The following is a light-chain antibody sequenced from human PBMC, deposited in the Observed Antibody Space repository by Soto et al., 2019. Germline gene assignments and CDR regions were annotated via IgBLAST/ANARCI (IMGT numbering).Light chain of an antibody. V-gene: IGKV3-20*01. Sequence: EVVLTQSPGTLSLSPGEGATLSCRATQSVNSNYLAWYQQKSGQAPRLLIYGASSRATGIPDRFSGWGSGTEFTLTISSLQSEDFAVYYCQQYHNWPPITFGQGTRLEIK. CDR2: GAS. CDR1: QSVNSNY. J-gene: IGKJ5*01. CDR3: QQYHNWPPIT.